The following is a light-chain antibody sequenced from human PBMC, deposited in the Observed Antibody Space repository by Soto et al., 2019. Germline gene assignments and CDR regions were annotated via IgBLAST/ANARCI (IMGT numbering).Light chain of an antibody. V-gene: IGLV2-11*01. Sequence: QSALTQPRSVSGSPGQSVTISCTGTSSDVGAYNYVSWYQHHPGKAPKVMIYDVSERPSGVPDRFSGSKSDNKASLTISGLQAEGEADYYCCSYAGSYSWVFGGGTKLTVL. CDR3: CSYAGSYSWV. J-gene: IGLJ3*02. CDR1: SSDVGAYNY. CDR2: DVS.